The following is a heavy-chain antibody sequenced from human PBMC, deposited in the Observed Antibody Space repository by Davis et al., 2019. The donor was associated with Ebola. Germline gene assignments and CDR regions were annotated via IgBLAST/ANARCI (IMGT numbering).Heavy chain of an antibody. D-gene: IGHD3-16*02. J-gene: IGHJ4*02. Sequence: PGGSLRLSCAASGFTFSSYAMSWVRQAPGKGLEWVSAISGSGGSTYYADSVKGRFTISRDNSKNTLYLQMNSLRAEDTAVYYCAGHGGSYRLWYFDYWGQGTLVTVSS. CDR2: ISGSGGST. V-gene: IGHV3-23*01. CDR1: GFTFSSYA. CDR3: AGHGGSYRLWYFDY.